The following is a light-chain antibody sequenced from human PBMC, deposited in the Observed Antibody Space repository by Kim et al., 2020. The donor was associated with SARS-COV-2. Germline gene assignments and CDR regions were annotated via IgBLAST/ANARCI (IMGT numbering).Light chain of an antibody. Sequence: PRQRVTVSCSGSSSSIGNNAVNWYQQLPGMAPKLLIYYEDLLPSGVSDRFSGSRSGTSASLAISGLQSEDEADYYCAAGDDSLNGLFGGGTQRTVL. CDR3: AAGDDSLNGL. V-gene: IGLV1-36*01. J-gene: IGLJ3*02. CDR1: SSSIGNNA. CDR2: YED.